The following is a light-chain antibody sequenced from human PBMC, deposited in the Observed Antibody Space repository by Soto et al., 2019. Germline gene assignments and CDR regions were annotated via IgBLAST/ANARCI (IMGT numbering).Light chain of an antibody. CDR1: NSNIGSNT. CDR3: ASWDDSLNCWL. J-gene: IGLJ2*01. Sequence: QSVLTQPPSASGTPGQRVTISCSGSNSNIGSNTVNWYQQLPRTAPKLLIHTNNQRPSGVADRFSGSKSGTSASLTISGLQSDDEADYFCASWDDSLNCWLFGGRTKLTVL. V-gene: IGLV1-44*01. CDR2: TNN.